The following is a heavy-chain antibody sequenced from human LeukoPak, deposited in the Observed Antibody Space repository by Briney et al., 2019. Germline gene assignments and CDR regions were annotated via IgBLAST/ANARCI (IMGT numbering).Heavy chain of an antibody. CDR3: ARSTYYYDSSGYYHGYFQH. D-gene: IGHD3-22*01. Sequence: PSETLSLTCTVSGGSISSYYWSWIRQPPGKGLEWIGYIYYSGSTNYNPSLKSRVTISVDTSKNQFSLKLSSVTAADTAVYYCARSTYYYDSSGYYHGYFQHWGQGTLVTVSS. V-gene: IGHV4-59*01. CDR2: IYYSGST. J-gene: IGHJ1*01. CDR1: GGSISSYY.